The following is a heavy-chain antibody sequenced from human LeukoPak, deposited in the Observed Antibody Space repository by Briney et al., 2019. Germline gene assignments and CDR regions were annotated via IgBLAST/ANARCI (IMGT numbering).Heavy chain of an antibody. V-gene: IGHV4-34*01. J-gene: IGHJ5*02. CDR2: INHSGST. Sequence: PSETLSLTCAVYGGSFSGYYWSWIRQPPGKGLEWIGEINHSGSTNYIPSLKSRVTISIDTSKNQFSLKLSSVTAADTAVYYCARQDSSRKGNWFDPRGQGTLVTVSS. CDR3: ARQDSSRKGNWFDP. CDR1: GGSFSGYY. D-gene: IGHD6-6*01.